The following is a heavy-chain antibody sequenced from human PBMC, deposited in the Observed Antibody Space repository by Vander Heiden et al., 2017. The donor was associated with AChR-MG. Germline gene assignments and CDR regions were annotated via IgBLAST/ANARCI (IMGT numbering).Heavy chain of an antibody. Sequence: QVQLQQWGAGLLKPSETLSLTCAVDGGSFSGYYWSWLRQPPGKGLEWIGEINHSGSNNYNPSLKRRVTISVDTSKNQFSMKLSSMTAADTAVYYCATGDVDCWSGSPLDPWGQGTLVTVSS. V-gene: IGHV4-34*01. CDR1: GGSFSGYY. D-gene: IGHD3-3*01. J-gene: IGHJ5*02. CDR2: INHSGSN. CDR3: ATGDVDCWSGSPLDP.